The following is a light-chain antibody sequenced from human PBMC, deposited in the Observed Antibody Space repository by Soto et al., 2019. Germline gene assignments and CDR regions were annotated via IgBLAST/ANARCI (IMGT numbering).Light chain of an antibody. CDR1: QSVSSSY. J-gene: IGKJ4*01. Sequence: EIVLTQSPGTLSLSPGERATLSCRASQSVSSSYLAWYQQKPGQAPRLLIYGASSRATGIPARFSGSGSGTEFTLTISSLQSEDFAVYHCQQYEKWPLTFGGGTKVDIK. CDR2: GAS. V-gene: IGKV3-20*01. CDR3: QQYEKWPLT.